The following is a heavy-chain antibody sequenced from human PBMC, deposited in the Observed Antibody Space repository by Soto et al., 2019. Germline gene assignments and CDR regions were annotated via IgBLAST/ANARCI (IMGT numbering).Heavy chain of an antibody. V-gene: IGHV4-34*01. CDR1: GGSFSGYY. CDR2: INHSGST. CDR3: ARRPQGEVTTSVYFDY. D-gene: IGHD4-17*01. Sequence: QVQLQQWGAGLLKPSETLSLTCAVYGGSFSGYYWSWIRQPPGKGLEWIGEINHSGSTNYNPSLKSRVTISVDTSKNQFSLKLSSVTAADTAVYYCARRPQGEVTTSVYFDYWGQGTLVTVSS. J-gene: IGHJ4*02.